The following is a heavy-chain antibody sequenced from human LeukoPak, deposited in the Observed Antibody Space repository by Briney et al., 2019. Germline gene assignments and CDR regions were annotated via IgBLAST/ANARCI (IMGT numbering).Heavy chain of an antibody. Sequence: GGSLRLSCAASAFTFSNYAMSWVRQAPGKGLEWVSTINGSGGSTYYADSVKGRFTISRDNSKNTLYLQMNSLRAEDTAVYYCAKVLLALSFDPWGQGTLVTVSS. CDR2: INGSGGST. J-gene: IGHJ5*02. D-gene: IGHD2/OR15-2a*01. CDR1: AFTFSNYA. V-gene: IGHV3-23*01. CDR3: AKVLLALSFDP.